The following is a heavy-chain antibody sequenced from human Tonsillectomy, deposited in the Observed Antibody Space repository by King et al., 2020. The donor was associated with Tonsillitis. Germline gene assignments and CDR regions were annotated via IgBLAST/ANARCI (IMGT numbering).Heavy chain of an antibody. CDR2: IYAGDSDT. CDR1: GYRFDNYW. D-gene: IGHD3-3*01. J-gene: IGHJ4*02. CDR3: VAGRRGVLGPDY. Sequence: QLVQSGAEVKKPGESLKISCKTSGYRFDNYWIGWVRQMPGKGLEFMGIIYAGDSDTTYSPSFQGQVSISADKSISSAYLHWSRLKTSDIAMYYCVAGRRGVLGPDYWGQGTLVTVAS. V-gene: IGHV5-51*03.